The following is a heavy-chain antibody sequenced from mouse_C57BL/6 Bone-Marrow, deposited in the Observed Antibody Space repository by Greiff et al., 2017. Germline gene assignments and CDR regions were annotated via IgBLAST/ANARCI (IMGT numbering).Heavy chain of an antibody. D-gene: IGHD1-1*01. J-gene: IGHJ1*03. CDR1: GYTFTDYN. CDR3: ARTVGCASGGYWYFDV. Sequence: VQLQQSGPELVKPGASVKMSCKASGYTFTDYNMHWVKQSHGKSLEWIGYINPNNGGTSYNQKFKGKATLTVNKSSSTAYMELRSLTSEDSAVYYFARTVGCASGGYWYFDVWGTGTTVTVSS. V-gene: IGHV1-22*01. CDR2: INPNNGGT.